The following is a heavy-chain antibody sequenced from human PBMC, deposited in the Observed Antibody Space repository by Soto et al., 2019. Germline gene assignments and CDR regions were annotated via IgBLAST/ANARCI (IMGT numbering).Heavy chain of an antibody. J-gene: IGHJ4*02. Sequence: EVQLLESGGGLVQPGGSLRLSCAASGFTFSNYAMTWVRQAPGKGLEWVSAISGSGGTTYYADSVKGRFTISRDKSKNTLYLQMNSLRGEDTSLYYCAKDGGGLAAAAVRPLGASDCWGQGTLVTVSS. CDR2: ISGSGGTT. CDR1: GFTFSNYA. D-gene: IGHD6-13*01. V-gene: IGHV3-23*01. CDR3: AKDGGGLAAAAVRPLGASDC.